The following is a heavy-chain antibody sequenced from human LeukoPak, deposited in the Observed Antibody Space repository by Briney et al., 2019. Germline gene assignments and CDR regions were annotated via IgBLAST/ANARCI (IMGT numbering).Heavy chain of an antibody. J-gene: IGHJ6*03. CDR3: ARDRISKGYCSSTSCYHYYYYYMDV. V-gene: IGHV3-7*01. Sequence: GGSLRLSCAASGFNFGVYGMHWVRQAPGKGLEWVANIKQDGSEKYYVDSVKGRFTISRDNAKNSLYLQMNSLRAEDTAVYYCARDRISKGYCSSTSCYHYYYYYMDVWGKGTTVTVSS. D-gene: IGHD2-2*01. CDR2: IKQDGSEK. CDR1: GFNFGVYG.